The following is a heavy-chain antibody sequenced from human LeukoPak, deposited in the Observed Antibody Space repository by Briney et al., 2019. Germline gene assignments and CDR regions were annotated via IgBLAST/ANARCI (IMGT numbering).Heavy chain of an antibody. Sequence: SETLSLTCTVSGGSVSSASYYWSWIRQPPGKGLEWIAYIYYSGSTNYNPSLKSRVTISVDTSKNQFSLKLSSVSAADTAVYYCARGSVAGTRGLSEFDYWGQGTLVTVSS. D-gene: IGHD6-19*01. V-gene: IGHV4-61*01. J-gene: IGHJ4*02. CDR3: ARGSVAGTRGLSEFDY. CDR2: IYYSGST. CDR1: GGSVSSASYY.